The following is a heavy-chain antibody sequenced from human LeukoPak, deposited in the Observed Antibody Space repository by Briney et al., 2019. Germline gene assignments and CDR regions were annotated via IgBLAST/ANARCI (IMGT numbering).Heavy chain of an antibody. CDR1: GYSFTNYG. V-gene: IGHV1-18*01. CDR2: ISADNGNT. CDR3: ARDGGATMVRGVATYDS. J-gene: IGHJ4*02. Sequence: GASVKVSCKASGYSFTNYGISWVRQAPGQGLEWMGWISADNGNTNYAQKFQGRVTMTTDTSTSTAYMELRSLRFDDTAVYYCARDGGATMVRGVATYDSWGQGTLVTVSS. D-gene: IGHD3-10*01.